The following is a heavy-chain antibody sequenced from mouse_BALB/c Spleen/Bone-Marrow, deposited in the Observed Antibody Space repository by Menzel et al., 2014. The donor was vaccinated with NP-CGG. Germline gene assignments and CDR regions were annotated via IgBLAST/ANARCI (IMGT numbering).Heavy chain of an antibody. CDR2: ILPGSGST. CDR1: GYTFSSYW. Sequence: QVQLKQSGAELMKPGASVKISCKATGYTFSSYWIEWVKQRPGHGLEWIGEILPGSGSTNYNEKFKGKATFTADTSSNTAYMQLSGLTSEDSAVYYCAREDGLWYFDVWGAGTTVTVSS. V-gene: IGHV1-9*01. CDR3: AREDGLWYFDV. D-gene: IGHD1-1*01. J-gene: IGHJ1*01.